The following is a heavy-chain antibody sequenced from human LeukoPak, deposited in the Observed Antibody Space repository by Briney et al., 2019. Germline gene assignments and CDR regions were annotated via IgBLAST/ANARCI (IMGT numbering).Heavy chain of an antibody. CDR3: ARSYNWNYGFDY. CDR1: GFSFSSYT. V-gene: IGHV3-30*04. J-gene: IGHJ4*02. Sequence: GGSLRLSCAASGFSFSSYTIHWVRQAPGKGLEWVALISYDGRNKYYADSVKGRFTISRDNSKNTLYLQMNSLRAEDTAVYYCARSYNWNYGFDYWGQGTLVTVSS. D-gene: IGHD1-7*01. CDR2: ISYDGRNK.